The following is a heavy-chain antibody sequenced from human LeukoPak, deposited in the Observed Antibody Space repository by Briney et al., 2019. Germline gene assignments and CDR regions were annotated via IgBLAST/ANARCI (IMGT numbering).Heavy chain of an antibody. CDR3: ARSYYYGSGSYYNNWFDP. J-gene: IGHJ5*02. CDR1: GFTFSSYA. V-gene: IGHV3-30*04. CDR2: ISYDGSNK. D-gene: IGHD3-10*01. Sequence: PGRSLRLSCVASGFTFSSYAMHWDRQAPGKGLEWVAVISYDGSNKYYADSVKGRFTISRDNSKNTLSLQMNSLRAEDTAVYYCARSYYYGSGSYYNNWFDPWGQGTLVTVSS.